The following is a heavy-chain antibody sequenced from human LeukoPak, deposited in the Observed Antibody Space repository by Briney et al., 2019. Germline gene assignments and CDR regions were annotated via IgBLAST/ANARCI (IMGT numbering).Heavy chain of an antibody. J-gene: IGHJ3*02. D-gene: IGHD1-7*01. Sequence: PPETLSLTCTVSGVSISSSSYYWGWIRQPPGKGLEWIGSIYYSGSTYYNPSLESRVTISVDTSKNQFSLKLSSVTAADTAVYYCARDDWNYVSRAFDIWGQGTMVTVSS. V-gene: IGHV4-39*07. CDR1: GVSISSSSYY. CDR3: ARDDWNYVSRAFDI. CDR2: IYYSGST.